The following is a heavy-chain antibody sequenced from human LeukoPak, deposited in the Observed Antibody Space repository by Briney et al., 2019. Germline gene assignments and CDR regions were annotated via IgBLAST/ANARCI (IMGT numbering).Heavy chain of an antibody. CDR3: ARVMRRSGYDLDY. D-gene: IGHD5-12*01. V-gene: IGHV5-51*01. Sequence: RGESLKISCKGSGYSFTSYWIGWVRQMPGKGLEWMGIIYPGDSDTRYSPSFQGQVTISADKSISTAYLQWSSLKASDTAMYYCARVMRRSGYDLDYWGQGTLVTVSS. J-gene: IGHJ4*02. CDR1: GYSFTSYW. CDR2: IYPGDSDT.